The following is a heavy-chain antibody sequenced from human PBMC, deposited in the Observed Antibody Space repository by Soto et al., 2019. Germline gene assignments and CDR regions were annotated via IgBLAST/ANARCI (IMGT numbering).Heavy chain of an antibody. CDR3: ARVVPGAEAWFGP. CDR2: ISLYSDGT. V-gene: IGHV1-18*01. D-gene: IGHD2-2*01. J-gene: IGHJ5*02. Sequence: ASVKVSCKTSGYTFSNYGITWVRQAPGQPLEWLGWISLYSDGTNYAQKFQGRVSMATDTSTTTAYMELRSLRSDDTAVYYCARVVPGAEAWFGPWGQGTLVTVSS. CDR1: GYTFSNYG.